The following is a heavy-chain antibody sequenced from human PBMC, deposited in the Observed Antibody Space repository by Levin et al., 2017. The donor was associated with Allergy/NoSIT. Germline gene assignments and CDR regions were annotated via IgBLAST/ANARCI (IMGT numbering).Heavy chain of an antibody. CDR2: ISHDGNTK. CDR1: GFTFSTYA. V-gene: IGHV3-30-3*01. Sequence: LSLTCAASGFTFSTYAMHWVRQAPGKGLEWVAAISHDGNTKNYGDSVKGRFPISRDNSKNTLYLQMNSLRPEDTAVFYCARDKWVPAADDKYDYWGQGTLVTVSS. J-gene: IGHJ4*02. CDR3: ARDKWVPAADDKYDY. D-gene: IGHD2-2*01.